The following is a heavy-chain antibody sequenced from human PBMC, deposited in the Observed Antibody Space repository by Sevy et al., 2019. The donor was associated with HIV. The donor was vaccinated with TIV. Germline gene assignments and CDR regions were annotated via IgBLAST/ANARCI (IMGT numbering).Heavy chain of an antibody. CDR3: TRGDIAAAPPYYYYGMDV. CDR2: IRSKAYGGTT. CDR1: GFTFGDYA. Sequence: GGSLRLSCTASGFTFGDYAMSWVRQAPGKGLEWVGFIRSKAYGGTTEYAASVKGGFTISRDDSKSIAYLQMNSLKTEDTAVYYCTRGDIAAAPPYYYYGMDVWGQGTTVTVSS. J-gene: IGHJ6*02. D-gene: IGHD6-13*01. V-gene: IGHV3-49*04.